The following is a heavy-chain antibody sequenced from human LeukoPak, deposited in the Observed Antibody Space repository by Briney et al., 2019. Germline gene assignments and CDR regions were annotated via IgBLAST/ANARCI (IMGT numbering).Heavy chain of an antibody. D-gene: IGHD3-3*01. CDR1: GGSISSYY. V-gene: IGHV4-59*08. CDR2: IYYSGST. CDR3: ASLNGSGYYFDY. J-gene: IGHJ4*02. Sequence: SETLSLTCTVSGGSISSYYWSWIRQPPGKGLEWIGYIYYSGSTNYSPSLRSRVTMSVDTSKNQFSLKLTSVTAADTAVYYCASLNGSGYYFDYWGRGTLVTVSS.